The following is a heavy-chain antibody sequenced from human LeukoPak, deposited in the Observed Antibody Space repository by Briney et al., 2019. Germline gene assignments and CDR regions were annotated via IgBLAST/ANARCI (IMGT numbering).Heavy chain of an antibody. V-gene: IGHV3-30-3*01. CDR3: ARDRSTVTAYYYYSMDV. CDR1: GFTFSSYA. D-gene: IGHD4-17*01. CDR2: ISYDGSNK. J-gene: IGHJ6*02. Sequence: PGGSLRLSCAASGFTFSSYAMHWVRQAPGKGLEWVAVISYDGSNKYYADSVKGRFTISRDNSKNTLYLQMNSLRAEDTAVYYCARDRSTVTAYYYYSMDVWGQGTTVTVSS.